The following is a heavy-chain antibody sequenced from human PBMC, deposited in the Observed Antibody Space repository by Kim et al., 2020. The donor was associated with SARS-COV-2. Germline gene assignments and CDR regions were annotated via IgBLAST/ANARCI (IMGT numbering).Heavy chain of an antibody. Sequence: SETLSLTCAVYGGSFSGYYWSWIRQPPGKGLEWIGEINHSGSTNYNPSLKSRVTISVDTSKNQFSLKLSSVTAADTAVYYCARVNDSSGYYLRSWGQGTLVTVSS. V-gene: IGHV4-34*01. D-gene: IGHD3-22*01. CDR2: INHSGST. J-gene: IGHJ5*02. CDR3: ARVNDSSGYYLRS. CDR1: GGSFSGYY.